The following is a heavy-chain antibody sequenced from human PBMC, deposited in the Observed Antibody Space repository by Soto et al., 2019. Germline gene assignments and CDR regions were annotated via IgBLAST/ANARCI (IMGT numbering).Heavy chain of an antibody. CDR3: AREGADYVDSSGWDDLDY. V-gene: IGHV3-33*01. D-gene: IGHD3-22*01. CDR1: GFSFSRSG. J-gene: IGHJ4*02. Sequence: QVQLVEAGGGVVQPGRSLRLSCAASGFSFSRSGMHWVRQAPGKGLEWVAVIWSDGSSKYYADSVKGRFTISRDNYKNTLYLQMNSLIAADTSVYYCAREGADYVDSSGWDDLDYWGQGTLVTVSS. CDR2: IWSDGSSK.